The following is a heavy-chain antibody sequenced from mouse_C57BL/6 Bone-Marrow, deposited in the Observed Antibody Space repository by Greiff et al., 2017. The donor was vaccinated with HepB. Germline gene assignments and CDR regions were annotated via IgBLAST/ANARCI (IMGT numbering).Heavy chain of an antibody. Sequence: EVMLVESGPELVKPGASVKMSCKASGYTFTDYNMHWVKQSHGKSLEWIGYINPNNGGTSYNQKFKGKATLTVNKSSSTAYMELRSLTSEDSAVYYCARRSSGYVEDAMDYWGQGTSVTVSS. CDR1: GYTFTDYN. D-gene: IGHD3-2*02. V-gene: IGHV1-22*01. CDR2: INPNNGGT. CDR3: ARRSSGYVEDAMDY. J-gene: IGHJ4*01.